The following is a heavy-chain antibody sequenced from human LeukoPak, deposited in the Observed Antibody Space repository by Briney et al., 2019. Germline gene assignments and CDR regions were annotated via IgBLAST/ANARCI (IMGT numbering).Heavy chain of an antibody. V-gene: IGHV3-33*01. CDR1: GFTFSTYA. Sequence: GGSLRLSCATSGFTFSTYAMHWVRQAPGKGLEWVEVIWYDGSNEHYVDSVKGRFTISGDNSINTLSLQMNSLRVEDTAVYYCAREVDCSGGRCYRGEFDYWGQGTLVTVSS. CDR2: IWYDGSNE. D-gene: IGHD2-15*01. J-gene: IGHJ4*02. CDR3: AREVDCSGGRCYRGEFDY.